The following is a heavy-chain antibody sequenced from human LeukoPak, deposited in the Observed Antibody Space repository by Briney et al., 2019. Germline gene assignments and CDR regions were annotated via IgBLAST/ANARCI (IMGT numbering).Heavy chain of an antibody. CDR2: IPYDGSNK. D-gene: IGHD2-15*01. J-gene: IGHJ5*01. V-gene: IGHV3-30-3*01. CDR3: AKARGYCSGGTCYSGFDC. Sequence: GRSLRLSCAASGFTFSVYAMHWVRQAPGKGLEWVAVIPYDGSNKYYADSVKGRFTISRDNSKNTLYLQMNSLRAEDTAVYYCAKARGYCSGGTCYSGFDCWGQGTLVTVSS. CDR1: GFTFSVYA.